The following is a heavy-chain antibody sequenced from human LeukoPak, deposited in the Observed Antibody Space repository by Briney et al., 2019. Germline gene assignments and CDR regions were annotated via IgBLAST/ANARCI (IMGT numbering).Heavy chain of an antibody. J-gene: IGHJ5*01. CDR2: INANSGTR. D-gene: IGHD6-19*01. CDR1: GFAFSFFA. CDR3: AKPISGGLAVNADWFAP. Sequence: GGSLRLSCEASGFAFSFFAMSWLRQAPGKGLEWVSTINANSGTRSYAASVRGRFTISRDNSKNTLYLQLNTLRADDTAVYYCAKPISGGLAVNADWFAPWGQGTLVVVSS. V-gene: IGHV3-23*01.